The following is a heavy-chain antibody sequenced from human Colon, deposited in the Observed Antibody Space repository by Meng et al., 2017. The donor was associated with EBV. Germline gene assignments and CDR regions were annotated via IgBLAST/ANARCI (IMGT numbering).Heavy chain of an antibody. CDR1: GDSFSTQT. J-gene: IGHJ4*02. CDR3: ARGRRNEPLFDY. D-gene: IGHD1-14*01. Sequence: VQLVQSGAEVKKTGSSVKVACKTSGDSFSTQTFSWARQAPGQGLEWMGGLIAVFDKTKAAPRFQDRVTFTADESTSTAYMELSSLTFDDTAVYFCARGRRNEPLFDYWGQGTLVTVSS. V-gene: IGHV1-69*13. CDR2: LIAVFDKT.